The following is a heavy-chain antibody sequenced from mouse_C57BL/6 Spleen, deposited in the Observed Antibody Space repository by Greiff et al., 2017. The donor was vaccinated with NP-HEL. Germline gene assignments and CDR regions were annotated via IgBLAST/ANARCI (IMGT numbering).Heavy chain of an antibody. CDR2: ISDGGSYT. CDR3: AREDYSNYWFAY. Sequence: DVMLVESGGGLVKPGGSLKLSCAASGFTFSSYAMSWVRQTPEKRLEWVATISDGGSYTYYPDNVKGRFTISRDNAKSNLYLQMSHLKSEDTAMYYCAREDYSNYWFAYWGQGTLVTVSA. J-gene: IGHJ3*01. D-gene: IGHD2-5*01. CDR1: GFTFSSYA. V-gene: IGHV5-4*01.